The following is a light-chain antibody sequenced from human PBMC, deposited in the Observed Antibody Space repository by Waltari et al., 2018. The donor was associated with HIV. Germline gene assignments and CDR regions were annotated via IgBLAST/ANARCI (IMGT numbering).Light chain of an antibody. CDR2: SNN. CDR1: SSKGGRNI. CDR3: AAWDDSLNAWV. V-gene: IGLV1-44*01. J-gene: IGLJ3*02. Sequence: QSVLAHPPSASGTPGQTGTIPCSGSSSKGGRNIVNWYQQLPGTAPKLLIYSNNQRPSGVPDRLSGSNSGTSASLAISGLQSEDEADYYWAAWDDSLNAWVFGGGTKLTVL.